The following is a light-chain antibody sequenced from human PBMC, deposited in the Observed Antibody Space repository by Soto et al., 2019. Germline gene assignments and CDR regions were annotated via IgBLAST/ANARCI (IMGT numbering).Light chain of an antibody. CDR3: SSYTSSSTLHVL. V-gene: IGLV2-14*01. J-gene: IGLJ2*01. CDR1: RSDVGGYNY. CDR2: DVS. Sequence: QSALTQPASVSGSPGQSITISCTGTRSDVGGYNYVSWYQQHPGKAPKLMIYDVSNRPSGVSNRFSGSKSGNTASLTISGLQAEDEADYYCSSYTSSSTLHVLFGGGTKLTVL.